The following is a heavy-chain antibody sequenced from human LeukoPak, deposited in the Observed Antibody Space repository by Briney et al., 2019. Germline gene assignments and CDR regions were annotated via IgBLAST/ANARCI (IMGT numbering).Heavy chain of an antibody. CDR2: IRNSGGST. V-gene: IGHV3-23*01. CDR3: ATTGRYYGMGV. J-gene: IGHJ6*02. Sequence: GGSLRLSCAASGFTFSSYAMNWVRQVPGKGLEWVSTIRNSGGSTDYVDSVKGRFTISRDNSKNTLYLQMNSLRAEDTAVYYCATTGRYYGMGVWGQGTTVTVSS. CDR1: GFTFSSYA.